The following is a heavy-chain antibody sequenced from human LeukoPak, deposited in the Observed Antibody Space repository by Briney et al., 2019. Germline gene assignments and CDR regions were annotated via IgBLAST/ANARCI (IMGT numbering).Heavy chain of an antibody. Sequence: GGSLRLSCAASGFTFSSYAMSWVRQAPGKGLEWVSAISGSGGSTYYADSVKGRFTISRDKSKNTLYLQMNSLRAEDTAVYYCAKAGEYYGSGSYYSNWFDPWGQGTLVTVSS. CDR3: AKAGEYYGSGSYYSNWFDP. V-gene: IGHV3-23*01. D-gene: IGHD3-10*01. J-gene: IGHJ5*02. CDR2: ISGSGGST. CDR1: GFTFSSYA.